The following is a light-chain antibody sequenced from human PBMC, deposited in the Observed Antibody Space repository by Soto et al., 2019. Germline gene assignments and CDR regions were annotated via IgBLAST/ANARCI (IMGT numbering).Light chain of an antibody. CDR3: SPYASSSTL. CDR1: SSDIGGYNY. Sequence: QSALTQPASVSGSPGQSITISCTGTSSDIGGYNYVSWYQQHPGKAPKLMIYEVSNRPSGVSNRFSGSKSGNTASLTISGLQAEDEADYYCSPYASSSTLFAGGTKLTVL. V-gene: IGLV2-14*01. CDR2: EVS. J-gene: IGLJ2*01.